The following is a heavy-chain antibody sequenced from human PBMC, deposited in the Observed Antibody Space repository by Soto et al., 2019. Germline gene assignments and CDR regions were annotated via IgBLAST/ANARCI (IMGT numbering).Heavy chain of an antibody. Sequence: EVQVLESGGGLVQPGGSLRLSCAASGFTFTDYAMNWVRQAPGKGLEWVSTISGSGANTYYADSVRRRFTISRDNSKNALSRQRSSWRAEDSALYFWAKEGKNSNGWWGPCEIWG. D-gene: IGHD6-19*01. CDR3: AKEGKNSNGWWGPCEI. CDR1: GFTFTDYA. J-gene: IGHJ3*02. V-gene: IGHV3-23*01. CDR2: ISGSGANT.